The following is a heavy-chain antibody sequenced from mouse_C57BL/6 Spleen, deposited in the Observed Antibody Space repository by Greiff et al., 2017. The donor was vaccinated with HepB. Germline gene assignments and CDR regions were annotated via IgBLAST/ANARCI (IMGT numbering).Heavy chain of an antibody. J-gene: IGHJ3*01. Sequence: VQLQQSGAELVRPGASVKLSCKASGYTFTDYYINWVKQRPGQGLEWIARIYPGSGNTYYNEKFKGKATLTAEKSSSTAYMQLSSLTSEDSAVYFCARSDGSSYGWFAYWGQGTLVTVSA. CDR1: GYTFTDYY. D-gene: IGHD1-1*01. CDR3: ARSDGSSYGWFAY. CDR2: IYPGSGNT. V-gene: IGHV1-76*01.